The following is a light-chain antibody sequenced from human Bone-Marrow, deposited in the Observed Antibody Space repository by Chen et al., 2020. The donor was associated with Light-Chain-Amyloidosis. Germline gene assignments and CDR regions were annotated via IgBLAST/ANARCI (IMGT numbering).Light chain of an antibody. V-gene: IGLV2-14*01. CDR3: SSYTSNNTWV. Sequence: QSALTQPASASGPPGPVITTSSTGTSSDVGNYDYVSWYQQHPGNAPKVIIYVVSYRPSGVSNRFSGSKSGNTASLTISGLQAEDEAHYYCSSYTSNNTWVFGGGTKLTVL. CDR1: SSDVGNYDY. CDR2: VVS. J-gene: IGLJ3*02.